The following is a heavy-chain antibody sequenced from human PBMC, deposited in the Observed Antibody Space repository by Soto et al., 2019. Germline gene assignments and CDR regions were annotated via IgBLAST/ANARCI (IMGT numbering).Heavy chain of an antibody. D-gene: IGHD6-19*01. CDR3: TRTSTGYYNAH. V-gene: IGHV3-74*01. CDR2: INSDGTTT. CDR1: GFTFSSNW. Sequence: EVQLVESGGGLVQPGGSLRLSCAASGFTFSSNWMHWVRQAPGKGLVWVSRINSDGTTTNYADSVKGRFTISRDNAKDTLYLQMNSLRAEDTALYYCTRTSTGYYNAHWGQGTLVTFSS. J-gene: IGHJ4*02.